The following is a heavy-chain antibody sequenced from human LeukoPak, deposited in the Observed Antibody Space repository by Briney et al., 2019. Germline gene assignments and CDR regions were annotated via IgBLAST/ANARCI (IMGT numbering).Heavy chain of an antibody. J-gene: IGHJ4*02. Sequence: GGSLRLSCAASGFTFSDYYMSWIRQAPGKALEWVSYISSSGSTIYYADSVKGRFTISRDNAKNSLYLQMNSQRAEDTAVYYCATDTYYDFWSGPVEYWGQGTLVTVSS. CDR3: ATDTYYDFWSGPVEY. CDR1: GFTFSDYY. CDR2: ISSSGSTI. D-gene: IGHD3-3*01. V-gene: IGHV3-11*04.